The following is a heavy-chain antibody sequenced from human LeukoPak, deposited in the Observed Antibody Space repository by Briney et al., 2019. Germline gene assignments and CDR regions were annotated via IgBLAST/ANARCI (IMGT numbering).Heavy chain of an antibody. CDR2: INPSGGTT. D-gene: IGHD3-16*01. V-gene: IGHV1-46*01. Sequence: GASVKVSCKASGYTFTNSYMHWVRQAPGQGLEWMGLINPSGGTTTYAQKFQGRVTMTRDTSTSTVYMELSSLRSEDTAVYYCARDYLEESVSDYWGQGTLSPSPQ. J-gene: IGHJ4*02. CDR1: GYTFTNSY. CDR3: ARDYLEESVSDY.